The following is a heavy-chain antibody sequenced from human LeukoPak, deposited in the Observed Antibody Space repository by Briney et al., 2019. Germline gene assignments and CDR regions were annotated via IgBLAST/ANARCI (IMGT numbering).Heavy chain of an antibody. CDR2: FDPEDGET. J-gene: IGHJ4*02. D-gene: IGHD2-2*01. Sequence: ASVKVSCKVSGYTLTELSMHWVRQAPGKGLEWMGGFDPEDGETIYAQKFQGRVTMTEDTSTDTAYMGLSSLRSEDTAVYYCASSWVVPAAMKVEQIFDYWGQGTPVTVSS. CDR1: GYTLTELS. V-gene: IGHV1-24*01. CDR3: ASSWVVPAAMKVEQIFDY.